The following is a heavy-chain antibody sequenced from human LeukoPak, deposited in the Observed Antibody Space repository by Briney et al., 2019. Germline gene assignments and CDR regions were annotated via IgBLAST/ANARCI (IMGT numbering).Heavy chain of an antibody. V-gene: IGHV3-15*01. CDR1: GFTVTYAW. CDR2: IKSTGDSGTT. CDR3: AKVLNPAYFDF. Sequence: GGSLRLSCAVSGFTVTYAWMSWVRQAPGKEVECVGRIKSTGDSGTTNYAAPVKGRFIISRNDSQNTLHLQMNSLKTEDTAVYYCAKVLNPAYFDFWGQGTLVTVSS. J-gene: IGHJ4*02.